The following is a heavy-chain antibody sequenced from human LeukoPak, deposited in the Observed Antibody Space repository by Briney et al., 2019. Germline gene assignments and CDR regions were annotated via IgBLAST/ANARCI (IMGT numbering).Heavy chain of an antibody. D-gene: IGHD4-17*01. V-gene: IGHV3-74*01. CDR3: ARASTTVPNLLDY. CDR1: GFTFSSYW. CDR2: IKGDGSDT. Sequence: PGWSLRLSCAASGFTFSSYWMHWVRQTPGKGLVWVSRIKGDGSDTLYADSVKGRFTISRDNSKNTLYLQTSSLGVDDTAVYYCARASTTVPNLLDYWGQGALVSVSS. J-gene: IGHJ4*02.